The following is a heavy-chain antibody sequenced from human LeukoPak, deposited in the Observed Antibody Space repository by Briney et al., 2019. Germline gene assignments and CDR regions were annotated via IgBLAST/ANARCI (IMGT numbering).Heavy chain of an antibody. CDR2: ISSNISTT. J-gene: IGHJ6*02. Sequence: GGSLRLSCAASGFTFSDYYMSWIRQAPRKGLEWVSSISSNISTTYYADSVKGRFTISRDNAKNSLYLQMNSLRVEDTAVYYCARDRSGYARYYGMDVWGQGTTVTVSS. CDR3: ARDRSGYARYYGMDV. D-gene: IGHD5-12*01. V-gene: IGHV3-11*01. CDR1: GFTFSDYY.